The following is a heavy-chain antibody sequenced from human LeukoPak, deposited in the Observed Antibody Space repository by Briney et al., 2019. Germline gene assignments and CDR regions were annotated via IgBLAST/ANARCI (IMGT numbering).Heavy chain of an antibody. CDR1: GGSISSYY. V-gene: IGHV4-59*12. J-gene: IGHJ6*03. CDR2: IYYSGST. D-gene: IGHD2-2*01. CDR3: ARGVHCSSTSCHYYYYYMDV. Sequence: SETLSLTCTVSGGSISSYYWSWIRQPPGKGLEWIGYIYYSGSTNYNPSLKSRVTISVDTSKNQFSLKLSSVTAADTAVYYCARGVHCSSTSCHYYYYYMDVWGKGTTVTVSS.